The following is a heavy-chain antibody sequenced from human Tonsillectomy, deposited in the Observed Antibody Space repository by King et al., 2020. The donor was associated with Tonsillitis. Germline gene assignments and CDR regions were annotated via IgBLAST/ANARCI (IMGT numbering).Heavy chain of an antibody. CDR2: INPDSGDT. D-gene: IGHD3-22*01. J-gene: IGHJ1*01. CDR3: STSALATDNSESSAYRYFSH. Sequence: VQLVQSGAEVRKPGASVTVSCKASGDTFGGHHVHWVRQAPGQGLEWMGWINPDSGDTDHAAKSQGRVTMTVTKDTSIRTAYLGLSSLRPDDKAVYYCSTSALATDNSESSAYRYFSHWGQGTLVIVSS. CDR1: GDTFGGHH. V-gene: IGHV1-2*02.